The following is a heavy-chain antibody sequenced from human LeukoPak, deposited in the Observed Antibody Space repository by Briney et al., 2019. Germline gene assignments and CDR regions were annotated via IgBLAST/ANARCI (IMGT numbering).Heavy chain of an antibody. CDR3: ARDRRSRYCSSSSCFLYDY. V-gene: IGHV1-18*01. Sequence: ASVKVSCKASGYTFTSYGISWVRQAPGQGLEWMGWISAYNGNTDYAQKLQGRVTMTTDTSTSTAYMELRSLRSDDTAVYYCARDRRSRYCSSSSCFLYDYWGQGTLVTVSS. D-gene: IGHD2-2*01. CDR1: GYTFTSYG. CDR2: ISAYNGNT. J-gene: IGHJ4*02.